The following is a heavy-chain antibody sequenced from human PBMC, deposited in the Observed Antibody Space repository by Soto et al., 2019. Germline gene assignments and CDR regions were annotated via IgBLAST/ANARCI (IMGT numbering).Heavy chain of an antibody. D-gene: IGHD3-3*01. CDR1: GYTFTSYG. CDR2: ISAYNGNT. J-gene: IGHJ6*02. V-gene: IGHV1-18*01. Sequence: QVQLVQSGAEVKKPGASVKVSCKASGYTFTSYGISWVRQAPGQGLEWMGWISAYNGNTNYAQKLQGRVTMTTDTSTSTDYMELRSLRSDDTAVYYCARDAGDFWSGNYYYGMDVWGQGTTVTVSS. CDR3: ARDAGDFWSGNYYYGMDV.